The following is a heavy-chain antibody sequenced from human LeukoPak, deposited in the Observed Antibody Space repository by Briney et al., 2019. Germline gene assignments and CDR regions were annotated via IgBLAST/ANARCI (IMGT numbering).Heavy chain of an antibody. CDR1: GFTFSSYV. D-gene: IGHD2-2*01. CDR3: ANFKAI. J-gene: IGHJ4*02. Sequence: GGSLRLSCAASGFTFSSYVMTWVRQAPGKGLEWVSAISESGGGTYYADSVKGRLTISRDNSKNTLYLQMNSLRAEDTAIYYCANFKAIWGQGTLVTVSS. V-gene: IGHV3-23*01. CDR2: ISESGGGT.